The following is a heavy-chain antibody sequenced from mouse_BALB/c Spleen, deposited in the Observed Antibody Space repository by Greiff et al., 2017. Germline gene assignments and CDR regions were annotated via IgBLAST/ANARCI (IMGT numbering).Heavy chain of an antibody. Sequence: EVKLVESGGGLVQPGGSRKLSCASSGFTFSSFGMHWVRQAPEKGLEWVAYISSGSSTIYYADTVKGRFTISRDNPKNTLFLQMTSLRSEDTAMYYCERSRYDGYFDYWGQGTTLTVSS. J-gene: IGHJ2*01. CDR2: ISSGSSTI. CDR3: ERSRYDGYFDY. V-gene: IGHV5-17*02. D-gene: IGHD2-14*01. CDR1: GFTFSSFG.